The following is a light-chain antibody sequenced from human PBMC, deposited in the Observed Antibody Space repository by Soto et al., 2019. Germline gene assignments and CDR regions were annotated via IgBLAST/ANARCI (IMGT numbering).Light chain of an antibody. V-gene: IGLV2-14*01. CDR1: ISDVGGFNF. CDR3: SSYTSSNTLV. Sequence: QSALTQPASVSGSPGQSITISCTGTISDVGGFNFVSWYQLHPGKAPKLMIYEVSNRPSGVSNRFSGSKSGNTASLTISGLQAEDEADYYCSSYTSSNTLVFGGGTKLTVL. CDR2: EVS. J-gene: IGLJ2*01.